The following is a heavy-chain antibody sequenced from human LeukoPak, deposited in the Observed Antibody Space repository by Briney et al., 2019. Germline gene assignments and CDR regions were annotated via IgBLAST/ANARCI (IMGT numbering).Heavy chain of an antibody. J-gene: IGHJ4*02. V-gene: IGHV1-24*01. CDR3: ATYQYCTNGVCFHYFDY. CDR2: FDPEDGET. Sequence: ASVKVSCKVSGYTLTELSMHWVRQAPGKGLEWMGGFDPEDGETIYAQKFQGRVTMTEDTSTDTAYMELSSLRSEDTAVYYRATYQYCTNGVCFHYFDYWGQGTLVTVSS. D-gene: IGHD2-8*01. CDR1: GYTLTELS.